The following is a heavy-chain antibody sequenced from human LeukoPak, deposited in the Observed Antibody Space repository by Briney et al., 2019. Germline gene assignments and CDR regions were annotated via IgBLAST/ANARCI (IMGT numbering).Heavy chain of an antibody. Sequence: SETLSLTCTVSGGSISTYYWSWIRQPPGKGLEWIGYIHYSGSTSYNPSLKSRITISVDTSKNQFSLKLSSVTAADTAVYYCARGVAAAGFDYWGQGTLVTVSS. CDR3: ARGVAAAGFDY. CDR2: IHYSGST. D-gene: IGHD6-13*01. J-gene: IGHJ4*02. V-gene: IGHV4-59*01. CDR1: GGSISTYY.